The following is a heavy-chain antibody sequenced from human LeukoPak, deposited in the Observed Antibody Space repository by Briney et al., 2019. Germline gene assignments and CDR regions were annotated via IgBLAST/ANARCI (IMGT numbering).Heavy chain of an antibody. D-gene: IGHD6-6*01. V-gene: IGHV3-48*04. CDR2: ISSSSSTI. J-gene: IGHJ3*02. CDR1: GFTFSSYS. Sequence: GGSLRLSCAASGFTFSSYSMNWVRQAPGKGLEWVSYISSSSSTIYYADSVKGRFTISRDNAKNSLYLQMISLRAEDTAVYYCARGDKYSRGFDIWGQGTMVTVSS. CDR3: ARGDKYSRGFDI.